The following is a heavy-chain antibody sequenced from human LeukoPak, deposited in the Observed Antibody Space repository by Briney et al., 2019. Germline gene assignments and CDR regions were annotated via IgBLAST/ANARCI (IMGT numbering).Heavy chain of an antibody. J-gene: IGHJ6*02. Sequence: PGGSLRLSCAASGFTFSSNYMSWVRQAPGKGLEWVSVIYSGGSTYYADSVKGRFTISRDNSKNTLYLQMNSLRAEDTAVYYCARGYCSGGSCYYYYYGMDVWGQGTTVTVSS. D-gene: IGHD2-15*01. CDR2: IYSGGST. CDR3: ARGYCSGGSCYYYYYGMDV. CDR1: GFTFSSNY. V-gene: IGHV3-66*01.